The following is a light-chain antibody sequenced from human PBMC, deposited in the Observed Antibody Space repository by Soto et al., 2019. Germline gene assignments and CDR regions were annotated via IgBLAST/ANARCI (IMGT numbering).Light chain of an antibody. Sequence: SYELTRPPSVSVSPGQTATITCSGDKLGHKYACWYQQKPGQSPVLVIYEDTKRPSGIPERFSGSNSGNTATLTISGTQAMDEADYYCQAWDTSTVVFGGGTQLTVL. V-gene: IGLV3-1*01. CDR2: EDT. CDR1: KLGHKY. J-gene: IGLJ2*01. CDR3: QAWDTSTVV.